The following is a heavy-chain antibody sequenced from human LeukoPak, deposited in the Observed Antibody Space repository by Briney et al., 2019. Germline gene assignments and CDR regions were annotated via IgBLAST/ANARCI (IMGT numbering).Heavy chain of an antibody. CDR2: IKHDGSER. V-gene: IGHV3-7*01. CDR1: GFTFSGYW. J-gene: IGHJ3*02. Sequence: GGSLRLSCAASGFTFSGYWMSWVRQAPGKGLEWVANIKHDGSERYYVDSVKGRFTISRDNAKNSLYLQMNSLRAEDTAVYYCGRVLTTYYYDSSGYPDAFDIWGQGTMVTVSS. CDR3: GRVLTTYYYDSSGYPDAFDI. D-gene: IGHD3-22*01.